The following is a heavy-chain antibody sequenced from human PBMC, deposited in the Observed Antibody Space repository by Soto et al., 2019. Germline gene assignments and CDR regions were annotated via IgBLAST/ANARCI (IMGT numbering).Heavy chain of an antibody. CDR1: GDSISRSSYY. D-gene: IGHD6-19*01. Sequence: QLQLQESGPGLVKPSETLSLTCTVSGDSISRSSYYWGWIRQPPGKGLEWIGSIYYSVSTYYNPSLKSGVTISVDTSKKQFSLKLSTVTAADTAVYYCARHHHNGWCDCWGQGTLVTVSS. CDR2: IYYSVST. V-gene: IGHV4-39*01. J-gene: IGHJ4*02. CDR3: ARHHHNGWCDC.